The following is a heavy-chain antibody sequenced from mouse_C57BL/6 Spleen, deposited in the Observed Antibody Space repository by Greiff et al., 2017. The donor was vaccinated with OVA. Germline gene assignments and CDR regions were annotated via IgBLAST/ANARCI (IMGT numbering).Heavy chain of an antibody. CDR3: ARWGGNDAMDY. Sequence: QVQLQQSGPELVKPGASVKISCKASGYAFSSSWMNWVKQRPGKGLEWIGRIYPGDGDTNYNGKFKGKATLTADKSSSTAYMQLSSLTSEDSAVYVCARWGGNDAMDYWGQGTSVTVSS. CDR1: GYAFSSSW. D-gene: IGHD2-1*01. CDR2: IYPGDGDT. V-gene: IGHV1-82*01. J-gene: IGHJ4*01.